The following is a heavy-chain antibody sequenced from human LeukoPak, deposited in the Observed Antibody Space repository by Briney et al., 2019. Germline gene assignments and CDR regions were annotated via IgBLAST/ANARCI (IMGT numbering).Heavy chain of an antibody. J-gene: IGHJ3*02. CDR3: ARPGGELSLFEGRAFDI. D-gene: IGHD3-16*02. CDR2: IYYSGST. Sequence: SETLSLTCTVSGGSISSSSYYWGWIRQPPGKGLEWIGSIYYSGSTCYNPSLKSRVTISVDTSKNQFSLKLSSVTAADTAVYYCARPGGELSLFEGRAFDIWGQGTMVTVSS. CDR1: GGSISSSSYY. V-gene: IGHV4-39*01.